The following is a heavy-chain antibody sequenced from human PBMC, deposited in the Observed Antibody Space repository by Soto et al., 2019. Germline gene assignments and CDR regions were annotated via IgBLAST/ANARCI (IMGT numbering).Heavy chain of an antibody. D-gene: IGHD3-10*02. J-gene: IGHJ5*02. CDR1: DGSIRDYF. V-gene: IGHV4-59*01. CDR2: VHHTGRT. Sequence: QVQLQASAPGLVEPSATLSLTCTVSDGSIRDYFCTWIRQSPGTGLECLGYVHHTGRTHYNHSLDSRVTISIDTSKNQFSLKLTSVTAADTAVYYCVRGWNVPGWLGPWGQGVLVTVSS. CDR3: VRGWNVPGWLGP.